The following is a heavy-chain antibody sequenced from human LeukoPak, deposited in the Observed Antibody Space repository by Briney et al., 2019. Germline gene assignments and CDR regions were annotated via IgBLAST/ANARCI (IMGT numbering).Heavy chain of an antibody. V-gene: IGHV4-38-2*02. D-gene: IGHD3-10*01. Sequence: SETLSLTCSVSGDSVTTTYYWSWIRQPPGGGLEWIANLFLNGNSKYNPSLKSRVTISLDTSKHQSSLQLTSMTTADTAIYYCTRHQTNFYGSGAPFDPWGQGTLVSVSS. CDR1: GDSVTTTYY. J-gene: IGHJ5*02. CDR2: LFLNGNS. CDR3: TRHQTNFYGSGAPFDP.